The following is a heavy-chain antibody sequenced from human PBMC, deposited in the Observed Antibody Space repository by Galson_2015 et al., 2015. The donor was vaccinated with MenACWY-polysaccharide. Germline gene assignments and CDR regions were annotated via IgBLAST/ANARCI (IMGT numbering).Heavy chain of an antibody. CDR2: ISSLANYL. CDR3: ARGYCSSNECDTHYGLDY. D-gene: IGHD2-2*01. J-gene: IGHJ4*02. CDR1: GFTFDNYN. V-gene: IGHV3-21*01. Sequence: SLRLSCAASGFTFDNYNMNWVRQAPGKGLEWVSSISSLANYLYYGDSVKGRFIISRDNAKNSLFLQMNGLTGEDTAVYYCARGYCSSNECDTHYGLDYCSQRALVTVSS.